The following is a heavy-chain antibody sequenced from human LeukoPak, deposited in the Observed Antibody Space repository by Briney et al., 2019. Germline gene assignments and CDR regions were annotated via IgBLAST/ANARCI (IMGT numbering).Heavy chain of an antibody. V-gene: IGHV1-3*04. D-gene: IGHD5-18*01. J-gene: IGHJ5*02. CDR1: GYTFTSYT. Sequence: AXVKVSCKASGYTFTSYTIHWVRQAPGQRLEWMGWINTGNGNTEYSQKFQGRVTVTTDTSASTAYMELSSLRSEHTAVYYCARCGYSDAWSCDHWGQGTLVTVSS. CDR2: INTGNGNT. CDR3: ARCGYSDAWSCDH.